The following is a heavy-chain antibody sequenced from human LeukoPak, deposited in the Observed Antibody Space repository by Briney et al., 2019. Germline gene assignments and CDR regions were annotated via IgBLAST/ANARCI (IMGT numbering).Heavy chain of an antibody. CDR2: INHSGST. Sequence: SETLSLTCAVYDGSFSGYYWSWIRQPPGKGLEWIGEINHSGSTNYNPSLKSRVTISVDTSKNQFSLKLSSVTAADTAVYYCANGGSGWGLDYWGQGTLVTVSS. D-gene: IGHD6-19*01. CDR3: ANGGSGWGLDY. CDR1: DGSFSGYY. J-gene: IGHJ4*02. V-gene: IGHV4-34*01.